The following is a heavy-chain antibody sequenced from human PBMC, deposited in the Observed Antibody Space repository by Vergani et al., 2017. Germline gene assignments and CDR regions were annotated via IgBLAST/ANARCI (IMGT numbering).Heavy chain of an antibody. CDR1: GFTFNHYA. D-gene: IGHD5-12*01. CDR2: ISGSGGRT. V-gene: IGHV3-23*01. CDR3: AKANPRNSGYDYLYYYHAMDI. Sequence: EEQLLESGGDLVQPGGSLRLSCAASGFTFNHYAMNWVRQAPAKGLECVSGISGSGGRTYYAGSVKGRSTISRDSSKNTLYLQMNSLSAGDAAVDYCAKANPRNSGYDYLYYYHAMDIWGQGTTVTVSS. J-gene: IGHJ6*02.